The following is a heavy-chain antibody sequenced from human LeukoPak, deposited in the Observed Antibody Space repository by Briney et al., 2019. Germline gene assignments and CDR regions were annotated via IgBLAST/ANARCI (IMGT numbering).Heavy chain of an antibody. D-gene: IGHD3-22*01. J-gene: IGHJ4*02. CDR1: GFTFSNYW. V-gene: IGHV3-7*01. CDR2: IKQDGSEK. Sequence: GGSLRLSCAASGFTFSNYWMSWVRQAPGKGLEWVANIKQDGSEKYYVDSVKGRFTISRDNAKNSLYLQMNSLRAEDTAVYYCAREVRGYYDSSGDYWGQGTLVTVSS. CDR3: AREVRGYYDSSGDY.